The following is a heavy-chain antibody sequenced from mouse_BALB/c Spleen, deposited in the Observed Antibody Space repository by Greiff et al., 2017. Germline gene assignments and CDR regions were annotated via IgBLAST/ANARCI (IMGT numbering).Heavy chain of an antibody. CDR3: AKKRDIYYGYYYAMDY. Sequence: VQLQQSGPSLVQPSQSLSITCTVSGFSLTSYGVHWVRQSPGKGLEWLGVIWRGGSTDYNAAFMSRLSITKDNSKSQVFFKMNSLQADDTAIYSSAKKRDIYYGYYYAMDYWGQGTSVTVSS. V-gene: IGHV2-5-1*01. CDR2: IWRGGST. J-gene: IGHJ4*01. D-gene: IGHD2-2*01. CDR1: GFSLTSYG.